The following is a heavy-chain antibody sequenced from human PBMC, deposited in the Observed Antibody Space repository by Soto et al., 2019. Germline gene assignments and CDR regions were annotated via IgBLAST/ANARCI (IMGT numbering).Heavy chain of an antibody. D-gene: IGHD3-22*01. Sequence: EASVKVSCKASGYTFTSYGISWVRQAPGQGLEWMGWISAYNGNTNYAQKLQGRVTMTTDTSTSTAYMELRSLRSDDTAVYCCARGGWLLHYYYGMDVWGQGTTVTVSS. J-gene: IGHJ6*02. CDR1: GYTFTSYG. CDR2: ISAYNGNT. V-gene: IGHV1-18*01. CDR3: ARGGWLLHYYYGMDV.